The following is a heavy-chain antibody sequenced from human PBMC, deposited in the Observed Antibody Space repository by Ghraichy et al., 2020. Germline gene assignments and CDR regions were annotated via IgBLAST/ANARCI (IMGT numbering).Heavy chain of an antibody. D-gene: IGHD6-13*01. CDR3: ARFYSSSWYGMANETPDY. V-gene: IGHV2-5*01. CDR2: IYWNDDK. CDR1: GFSLSTSGVG. Sequence: SGPTLVKPTQTLTLTCTFSGFSLSTSGVGVGWIRQPPGKALEWLALIYWNDDKRYSPSLKSRLTITKDTSKNQVVLTMTNIDPVDTATYYCARFYSSSWYGMANETPDYWGQGTLVTVSS. J-gene: IGHJ4*02.